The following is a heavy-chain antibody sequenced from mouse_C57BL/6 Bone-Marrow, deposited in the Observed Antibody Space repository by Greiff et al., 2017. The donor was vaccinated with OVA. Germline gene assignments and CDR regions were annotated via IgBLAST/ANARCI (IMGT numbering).Heavy chain of an antibody. CDR2: ISNLAYSI. CDR1: GFTFSDYG. J-gene: IGHJ3*01. CDR3: ARWDWDVAWFAY. D-gene: IGHD4-1*01. Sequence: EVKLVESGGGLVQPGGSLKLSCAASGFTFSDYGMAWVRQAPRKGPEWVAFISNLAYSIYYADTVTGRFTISRENAKNTLYLEMSSLRSEDTAMYYCARWDWDVAWFAYWGQGTLVTVSA. V-gene: IGHV5-15*01.